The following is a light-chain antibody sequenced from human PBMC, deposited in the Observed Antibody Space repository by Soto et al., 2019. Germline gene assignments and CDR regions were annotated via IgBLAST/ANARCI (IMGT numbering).Light chain of an antibody. CDR3: AAWDDSLSGV. CDR1: SSNIGSNF. CDR2: NDN. Sequence: QSALTQPPSASGTSGQRVAISCSGSSSNIGSNFVYWYQQVPGTAPKLLIYNDNQRSSGVPDRFSGSKSGTSASLAISGLRSEDEGDYYCAAWDDSLSGVFGGGTQLTVL. J-gene: IGLJ2*01. V-gene: IGLV1-47*02.